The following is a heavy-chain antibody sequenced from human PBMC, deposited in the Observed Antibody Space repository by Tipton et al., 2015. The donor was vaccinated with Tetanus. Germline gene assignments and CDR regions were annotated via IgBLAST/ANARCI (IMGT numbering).Heavy chain of an antibody. CDR3: ARGLPREPFYFDY. J-gene: IGHJ4*02. CDR1: GGSVNSGTYY. CDR2: IYYGGAT. Sequence: TLSLTCSVSGGSVNSGTYYWSWIRQPPGKGLEWLGDIYYGGATQYNPSLESRVTISMDTSKNQVSLRLTSVTAADTAVYYCARGLPREPFYFDYWGQGKQVSVSS. V-gene: IGHV4-61*01. D-gene: IGHD1-26*01.